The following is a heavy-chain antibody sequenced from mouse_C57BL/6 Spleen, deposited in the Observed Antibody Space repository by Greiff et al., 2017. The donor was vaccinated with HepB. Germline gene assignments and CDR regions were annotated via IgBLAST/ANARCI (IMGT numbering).Heavy chain of an antibody. V-gene: IGHV5-4*01. CDR3: ARERGYRGYFDV. CDR1: GFTFSSYA. Sequence: EVQRVESGGGLVKPGGSLKLSCAASGFTFSSYAMSWVRQTPEKRLEWVATISDGGSYTYYPDNVKGRFTISRDNAKNNLYLQMSHLKSEDTAMYYCARERGYRGYFDVWGTGTTVTVSS. J-gene: IGHJ1*03. CDR2: ISDGGSYT. D-gene: IGHD3-1*01.